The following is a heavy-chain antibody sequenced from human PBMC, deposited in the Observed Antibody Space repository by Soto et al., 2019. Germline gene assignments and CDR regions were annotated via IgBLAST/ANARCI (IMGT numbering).Heavy chain of an antibody. CDR2: IHHSGST. J-gene: IGHJ4*02. Sequence: QVQLQESGPGLLKPSGTLSLTCAVSGGSISSSNWWSWVRQPPGKGLEWIGEIHHSGSTNYNPSLKSRVTMSIDKSKNQFSLKVSSVTAADTAMYYCAMKAVEFPLSFGSWGQGTLVTVSS. CDR3: AMKAVEFPLSFGS. V-gene: IGHV4-4*02. CDR1: GGSISSSNW. D-gene: IGHD3-10*01.